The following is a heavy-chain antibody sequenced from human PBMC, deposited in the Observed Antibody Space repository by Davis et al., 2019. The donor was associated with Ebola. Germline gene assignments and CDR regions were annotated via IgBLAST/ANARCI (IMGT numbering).Heavy chain of an antibody. V-gene: IGHV4-31*03. D-gene: IGHD2-2*01. J-gene: IGHJ4*02. Sequence: SETLSLTCKVSGDSITSGGYYWSWVRQRPGKGLEWLGHIYYTGSTAYNPSLEGRLTMSVDTSKNQLSLELTSVIAADTAVYYCARLGRDVVVPAVILDFDYWGQGILVAVSS. CDR1: GDSITSGGYY. CDR2: IYYTGST. CDR3: ARLGRDVVVPAVILDFDY.